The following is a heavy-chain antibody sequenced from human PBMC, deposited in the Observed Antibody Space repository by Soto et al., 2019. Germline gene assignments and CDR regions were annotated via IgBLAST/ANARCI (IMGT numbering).Heavy chain of an antibody. J-gene: IGHJ5*01. V-gene: IGHV6-1*01. CDR1: GDSVSSSSVT. D-gene: IGHD5-12*01. CDR3: VTRSGNSWLDF. CDR2: TYYRSKWYN. Sequence: PSQTLSLTCAISGDSVSSSSVTWNWIRQSPSRGLEWLGRTYYRSKWYNDYAESVKSRITINPDTSKNQFSLHLNSVTPEDTAVNYCVTRSGNSWLDFWGQGTLVTVCS.